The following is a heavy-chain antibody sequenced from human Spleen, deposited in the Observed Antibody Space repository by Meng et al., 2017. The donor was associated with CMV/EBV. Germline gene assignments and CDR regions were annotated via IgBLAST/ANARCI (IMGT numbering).Heavy chain of an antibody. CDR1: GFTVTRNY. CDR2: ISGSGGST. D-gene: IGHD6-19*01. V-gene: IGHV3-23*01. Sequence: GESLKISCAASGFTVTRNYMSWVRQAPGKGLEWVSVISGSGGSTYYADSVKGRFTISRDNSKNTLYLQMNSLRAEDTAVYYCAKESQWLVLSGMDVWGQGTTVTVSS. CDR3: AKESQWLVLSGMDV. J-gene: IGHJ6*02.